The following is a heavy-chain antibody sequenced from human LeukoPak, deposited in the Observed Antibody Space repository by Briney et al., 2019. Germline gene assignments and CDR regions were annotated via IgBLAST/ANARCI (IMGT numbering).Heavy chain of an antibody. J-gene: IGHJ5*02. Sequence: SETLSLTCTVSGASVTSYYWNWIRQPPGKGLEWIGYILYSGTTNYNPSLNSRVTMSLDTSKTQFSLKLSSVTAADTAVYYCARRIIARGLGQEDWFDPWGQGTLVTVSS. D-gene: IGHD3-16*01. CDR3: ARRIIARGLGQEDWFDP. V-gene: IGHV4-59*02. CDR2: ILYSGTT. CDR1: GASVTSYY.